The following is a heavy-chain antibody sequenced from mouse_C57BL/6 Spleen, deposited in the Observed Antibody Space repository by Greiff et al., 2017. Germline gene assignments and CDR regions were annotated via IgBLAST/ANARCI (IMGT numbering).Heavy chain of an antibody. J-gene: IGHJ4*01. CDR3: AIPSDYDEGVYALDY. CDR2: FHPSDGDT. D-gene: IGHD2-4*01. Sequence: QVQLQQPGAELVKPGASVKVSCKASGYTFTSYWMHWVKQKPGQGLEWIGRFHPSDGDTNYNQKFKGKATLTVDKSSSTAYMQLSSLTSEDSAVXYCAIPSDYDEGVYALDYWGQGTSVTVSS. CDR1: GYTFTSYW. V-gene: IGHV1-74*01.